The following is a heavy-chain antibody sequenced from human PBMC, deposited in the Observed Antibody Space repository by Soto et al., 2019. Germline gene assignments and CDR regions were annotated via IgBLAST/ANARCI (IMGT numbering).Heavy chain of an antibody. J-gene: IGHJ6*03. Sequence: QVQLVESGGGVVQPGRSLRLSCAASGFTFSSYGMHWVRQAPGKWLAWVAVIWSDGSNKYYADSVKGRFTISRDNSKNTLYLQMTSLRAEDTAVYYCARRPWFGSHDYYSRDVWVKGTTVTVSS. CDR2: IWSDGSNK. CDR1: GFTFSSYG. CDR3: ARRPWFGSHDYYSRDV. D-gene: IGHD3-10*01. V-gene: IGHV3-33*01.